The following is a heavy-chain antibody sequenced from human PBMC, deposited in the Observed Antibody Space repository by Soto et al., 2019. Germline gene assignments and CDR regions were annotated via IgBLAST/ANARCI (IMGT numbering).Heavy chain of an antibody. Sequence: TXSLTFTVAGGSVSSGRYYWSWIRQPPGKGLEWIGYIYYSGSTNYNPSLKSRVTISVDTSKNQFSLKLSSVTAADTAVYYCASGTTVTTPFWGQGTLVTVSS. CDR2: IYYSGST. J-gene: IGHJ4*02. V-gene: IGHV4-61*01. CDR1: GGSVSSGRYY. CDR3: ASGTTVTTPF. D-gene: IGHD4-17*01.